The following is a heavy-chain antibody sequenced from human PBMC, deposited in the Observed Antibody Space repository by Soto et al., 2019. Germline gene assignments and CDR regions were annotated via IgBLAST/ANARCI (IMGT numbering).Heavy chain of an antibody. J-gene: IGHJ4*02. Sequence: GGSLRLSCAASGFTFSSYAMSWVRQAPGKGLEWVSAISGSGGSTYYADSVKGRFTISRDNSKNTLYLQMNSLRAEDTAVYYCAKDWRFVGATESSDYWGQGPLVTVSS. V-gene: IGHV3-23*01. CDR2: ISGSGGST. CDR3: AKDWRFVGATESSDY. CDR1: GFTFSSYA. D-gene: IGHD1-26*01.